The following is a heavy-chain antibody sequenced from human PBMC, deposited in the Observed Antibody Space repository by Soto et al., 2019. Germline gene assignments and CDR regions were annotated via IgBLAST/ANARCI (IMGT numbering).Heavy chain of an antibody. V-gene: IGHV1-69*12. CDR2: IIPIFGTA. D-gene: IGHD5-18*01. Sequence: QVQLVQSGAEVKKPGSSVKVSCKASGGTFSSYTITWVRQAPGQGLEWMGGIIPIFGTADYAQKFQGRVTITADESTSTAYMELNSLRSEDTAVYYCASHSDGTANYYYYGMDVWGQGTTVTVSS. CDR1: GGTFSSYT. CDR3: ASHSDGTANYYYYGMDV. J-gene: IGHJ6*02.